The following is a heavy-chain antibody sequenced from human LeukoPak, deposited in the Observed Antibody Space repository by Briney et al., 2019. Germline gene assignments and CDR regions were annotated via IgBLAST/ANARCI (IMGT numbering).Heavy chain of an antibody. CDR3: AKDISYYHYDTSGRLDF. V-gene: IGHV3-9*01. J-gene: IGHJ4*02. Sequence: GGSLRLSCAASGFTFNDYAMHWVRQAPGKGLEWVSGTSWNSATIGYADSGRGRFTISRDNAKNSLYLQMNSLRPEDTALYYCAKDISYYHYDTSGRLDFWGQGTLVTVSS. CDR2: TSWNSATI. CDR1: GFTFNDYA. D-gene: IGHD3-22*01.